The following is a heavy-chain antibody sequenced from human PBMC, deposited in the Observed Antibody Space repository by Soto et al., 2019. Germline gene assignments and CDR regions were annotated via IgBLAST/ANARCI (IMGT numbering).Heavy chain of an antibody. Sequence: GGSLRLSCAAYGFTFSSYLMHWVRQAPGKGLVWVSRINPGGSITAYADSVKGRFTISRDNAKNTLYLQMNSLRGDDTAVYYCARVPTGKYGVWNYWGQGTLVTVSS. CDR3: ARVPTGKYGVWNY. CDR1: GFTFSSYL. CDR2: INPGGSIT. D-gene: IGHD2-8*01. V-gene: IGHV3-74*01. J-gene: IGHJ4*02.